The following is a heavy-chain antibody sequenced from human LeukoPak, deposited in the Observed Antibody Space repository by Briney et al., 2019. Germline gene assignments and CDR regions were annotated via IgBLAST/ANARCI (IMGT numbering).Heavy chain of an antibody. CDR2: ISGSGGRT. CDR1: GFTFSSYG. J-gene: IGHJ4*02. V-gene: IGHV3-23*01. Sequence: GGSLRLSCAASGFTFSSYGMGWVRQAPGKGLEWVSAISGSGGRTYYADSVKGRFTISRDNSKNTLHLQMNSLRAEDTSVYYCAKGQELDDGVFDSWGQGTLVTVSS. D-gene: IGHD1-1*01. CDR3: AKGQELDDGVFDS.